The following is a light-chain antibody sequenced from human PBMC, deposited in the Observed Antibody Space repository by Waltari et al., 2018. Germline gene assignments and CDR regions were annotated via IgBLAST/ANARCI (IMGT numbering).Light chain of an antibody. J-gene: IGKJ1*01. CDR3: LQYNTYPWA. V-gene: IGKV1-5*03. Sequence: DIQMTQSPSTLSASVGDRVTITCRASKSISDWLAWFQQQPGKAPKRLIYKASNVENGVPSRFSGSGSGTDFTLTISSLQPDDFATYYCLQYNTYPWAFGQGTKVEI. CDR1: KSISDW. CDR2: KAS.